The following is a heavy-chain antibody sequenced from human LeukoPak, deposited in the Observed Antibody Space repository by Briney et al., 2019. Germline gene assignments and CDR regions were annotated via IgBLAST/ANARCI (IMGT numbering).Heavy chain of an antibody. V-gene: IGHV3-21*01. J-gene: IGHJ3*02. CDR3: ARGRSITLLRGVAISDGFDI. D-gene: IGHD3-10*01. Sequence: RGSLRLSCAASGFTFSTHGMNWVRQAPGKGLEWVSFIDTSSSYKYYANSVKGRFTISRDNAKNSLYLQMKSLRADDTALYYCARGRSITLLRGVAISDGFDIWGQGTMVTVSS. CDR1: GFTFSTHG. CDR2: IDTSSSYK.